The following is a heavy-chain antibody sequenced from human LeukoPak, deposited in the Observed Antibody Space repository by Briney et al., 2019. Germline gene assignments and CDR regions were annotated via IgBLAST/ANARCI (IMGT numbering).Heavy chain of an antibody. CDR1: GFTFSSYW. J-gene: IGHJ4*02. Sequence: GGSLRLSCAASGFTFSSYWMSWVRQAPGKGLEGVANIKQDGSEKYYVDSVKGRFTISRDNAKNSLYLQMNSLRAEDTALYYCAATYYYGSWSGGGFDYWGQGTLVTVSS. V-gene: IGHV3-7*01. CDR3: AATYYYGSWSGGGFDY. CDR2: IKQDGSEK. D-gene: IGHD3-10*01.